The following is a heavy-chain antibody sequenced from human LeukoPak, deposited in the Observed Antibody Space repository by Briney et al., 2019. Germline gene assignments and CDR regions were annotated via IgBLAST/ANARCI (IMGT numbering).Heavy chain of an antibody. CDR3: ARPAERQQMVQGTYFYYYFMDV. CDR2: IYTTGST. CDR1: GASISGYY. V-gene: IGHV4-4*07. D-gene: IGHD6-13*01. Sequence: SETLSLTCSVSGASISGYYWTWIRQPAGRGLEWIGRIYTTGSTKYNPSLKRRVIMSVDASKNQFSLNLTSVTAADTAVYFCARPAERQQMVQGTYFYYYFMDVWAKGTTVTISS. J-gene: IGHJ6*03.